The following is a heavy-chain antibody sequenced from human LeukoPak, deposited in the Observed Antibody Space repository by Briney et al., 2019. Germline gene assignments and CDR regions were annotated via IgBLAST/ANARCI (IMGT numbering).Heavy chain of an antibody. J-gene: IGHJ4*02. V-gene: IGHV3-30-3*01. CDR2: ISYDGSNK. Sequence: GGSLSLSCAVSGFTLCSFAMPCVRGAAGPGLEGLAVISYDGSNKYYADSVKGRFTISRDNSKNTLYLQMNSLRAEDTAVYYCARDCGTWYPCRGYSYGYFDYWGQGTLVTVSS. D-gene: IGHD5-18*01. CDR1: GFTLCSFA. CDR3: ARDCGTWYPCRGYSYGYFDY.